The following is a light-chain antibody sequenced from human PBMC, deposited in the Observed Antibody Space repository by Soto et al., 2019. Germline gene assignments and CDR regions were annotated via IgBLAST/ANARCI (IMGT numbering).Light chain of an antibody. CDR2: GAT. V-gene: IGKV3-15*01. Sequence: EIAMKQSPATLSVSPGEIATLSCSASQSVSSNFDGYQQNPGQAPRLLIYGATTRATGIPARFSGSGSGTDSTLTISSLQCEDLSVYYGQQYNNWPLLTFGGGDKVEIK. CDR3: QQYNNWPLLT. J-gene: IGKJ4*01. CDR1: QSVSSN.